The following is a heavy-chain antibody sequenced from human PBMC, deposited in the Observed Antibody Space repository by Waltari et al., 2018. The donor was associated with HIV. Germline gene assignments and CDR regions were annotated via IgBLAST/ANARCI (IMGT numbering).Heavy chain of an antibody. Sequence: EVQLLESGGALAQPGGSLRLSCAASGFTFNSCGLSWVRQAPGKGLEWVSSISGSGGGTYYADSVEGRFTISRDNSKNTLSLQMNSLRAEDTALYYCAKQGWSVDQGEGYWGQGTLVTVSS. V-gene: IGHV3-23*01. D-gene: IGHD3-3*01. CDR3: AKQGWSVDQGEGY. J-gene: IGHJ4*02. CDR2: ISGSGGGT. CDR1: GFTFNSCG.